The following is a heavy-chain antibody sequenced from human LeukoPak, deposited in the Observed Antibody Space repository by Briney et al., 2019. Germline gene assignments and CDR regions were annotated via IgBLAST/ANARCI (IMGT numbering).Heavy chain of an antibody. J-gene: IGHJ3*02. V-gene: IGHV1-2*02. CDR1: GYTFTGYY. CDR2: INPNSGGT. CDR3: ASSLMRDIVVVPAASAAFDI. Sequence: ASVKVSCKASGYTFTGYYMHWVRQAPGQGLEWMGWINPNSGGTNYAQKLQGRVTMTRDTSISTAYMELSRLRSDDTAVYYCASSLMRDIVVVPAASAAFDIWGQGTMVTVSS. D-gene: IGHD2-2*01.